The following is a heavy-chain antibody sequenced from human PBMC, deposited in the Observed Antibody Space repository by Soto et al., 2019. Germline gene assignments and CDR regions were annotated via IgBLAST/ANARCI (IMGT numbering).Heavy chain of an antibody. CDR1: EGTFSSYV. Sequence: QVQLVQSGAEVKKPGSSVKVSCKASEGTFSSYVISWVRQAPGQGLEWMGGIIPISGTANYAQKFQGRVTITADESTSTVSMELSSLRSEDTAVYFCARSQGSSTSLEIYYYYYYGMDVWGQGTTVTVSS. V-gene: IGHV1-69*01. CDR3: ARSQGSSTSLEIYYYYYYGMDV. CDR2: IIPISGTA. J-gene: IGHJ6*02. D-gene: IGHD2-2*01.